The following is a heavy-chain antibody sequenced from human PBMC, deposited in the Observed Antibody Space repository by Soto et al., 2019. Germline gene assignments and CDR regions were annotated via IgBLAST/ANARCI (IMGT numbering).Heavy chain of an antibody. CDR1: GGSISSGGYS. D-gene: IGHD6-13*01. CDR3: ARDSIAAAGEAGSRYYYYGMDV. V-gene: IGHV4-30-2*01. J-gene: IGHJ6*02. CDR2: IYHSGST. Sequence: SETLSLTCAVSGGSISSGGYSWSWIRQPPGKGLEWIGYIYHSGSTYYNPSLKSRVTISVDRSKNQFSLKLSPVTAADTAVYYCARDSIAAAGEAGSRYYYYGMDVWGQGTTVTVSS.